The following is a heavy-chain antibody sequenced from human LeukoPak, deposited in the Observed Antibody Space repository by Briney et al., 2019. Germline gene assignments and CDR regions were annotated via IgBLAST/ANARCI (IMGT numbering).Heavy chain of an antibody. D-gene: IGHD2-2*01. CDR3: AKDSAYQLLLYNWFDP. Sequence: GGSLRLSCAASGFTFSSYGMHWVRQAPGKGLEWVAFIRYGGSNKYYADSVKGRFTISRDNSKNTLYLQMNSLRAEDTAVYYCAKDSAYQLLLYNWFDPWGQGTLVTVSS. CDR2: IRYGGSNK. CDR1: GFTFSSYG. V-gene: IGHV3-30*02. J-gene: IGHJ5*02.